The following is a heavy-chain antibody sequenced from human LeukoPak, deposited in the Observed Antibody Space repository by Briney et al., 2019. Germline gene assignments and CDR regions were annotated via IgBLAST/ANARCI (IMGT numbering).Heavy chain of an antibody. D-gene: IGHD5-12*01. J-gene: IGHJ4*02. Sequence: SETLSLTCTVSGGSISDYYWSWIRQPPGRGLERIGYIHYSGSSNYNPSLKSRVTISVDTSKNQFSLKLSSVTAADTAVYYCARYDRSGYGFDCWGQGTLVTVSS. V-gene: IGHV4-59*01. CDR2: IHYSGSS. CDR3: ARYDRSGYGFDC. CDR1: GGSISDYY.